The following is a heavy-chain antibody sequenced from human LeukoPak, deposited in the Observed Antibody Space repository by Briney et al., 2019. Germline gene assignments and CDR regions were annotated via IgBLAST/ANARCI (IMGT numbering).Heavy chain of an antibody. V-gene: IGHV3-21*01. CDR3: TRDPLRYLRVGHYDY. CDR1: GFTFSTSA. Sequence: KVGGSLSPSRAASGFTFSTSAMNWVRQVPGKGLEWVSSIDYDSSHIYYAASVRGRFTISRDNARDSVYLQMDSLRVEDTAVYYCTRDPLRYLRVGHYDYWGQGTLVTVSS. D-gene: IGHD3-9*01. J-gene: IGHJ4*02. CDR2: IDYDSSHI.